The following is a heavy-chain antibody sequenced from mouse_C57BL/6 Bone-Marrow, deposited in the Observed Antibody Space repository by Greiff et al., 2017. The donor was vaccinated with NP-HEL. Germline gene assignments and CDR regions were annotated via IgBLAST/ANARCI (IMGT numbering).Heavy chain of an antibody. CDR1: GYTFTDYY. Sequence: VKVVESGAELVRPGASVKLSCKASGYTFTDYYINWVKQRPGQGLEWIARIYPGSGNTYYNEKFKGKATLTAEKSSSTAYMQLSSLTSEDSAVYFCARCDGNYLAWFAYWGQGTLVTVSA. V-gene: IGHV1-76*01. D-gene: IGHD2-1*01. CDR3: ARCDGNYLAWFAY. CDR2: IYPGSGNT. J-gene: IGHJ3*01.